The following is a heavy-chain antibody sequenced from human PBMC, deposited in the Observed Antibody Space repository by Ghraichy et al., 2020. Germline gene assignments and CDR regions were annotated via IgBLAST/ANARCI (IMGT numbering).Heavy chain of an antibody. V-gene: IGHV2-70*11. D-gene: IGHD1-26*01. CDR2: IDWDDDK. CDR3: ARMGVVGAPSGLGYMDV. Sequence: SGPTLVKPTQTLTLTCTFSGFSLSTSGMCVSWIRQPPGKALEWLARIDWDDDKYYSTSLKTRLTISKDTSKNQVVLTMTNMDPVDTATYYCARMGVVGAPSGLGYMDVWGKGTTVTVSS. J-gene: IGHJ6*03. CDR1: GFSLSTSGMC.